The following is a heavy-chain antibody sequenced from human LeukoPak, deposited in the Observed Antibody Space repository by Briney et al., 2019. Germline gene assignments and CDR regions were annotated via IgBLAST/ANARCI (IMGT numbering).Heavy chain of an antibody. D-gene: IGHD1-14*01. CDR3: ARVNQYYYYYMDV. V-gene: IGHV1-69*13. CDR1: GGTFSSYA. J-gene: IGHJ6*03. CDR2: VIPIFGTA. Sequence: ASVKVSCKASGGTFSSYAISWVRQAPGQGLEWMGGVIPIFGTANYAQKFQGRVTITADESTSTAYMELSSLRSEDTAVYYCARVNQYYYYYMDVWGKGTTVTISS.